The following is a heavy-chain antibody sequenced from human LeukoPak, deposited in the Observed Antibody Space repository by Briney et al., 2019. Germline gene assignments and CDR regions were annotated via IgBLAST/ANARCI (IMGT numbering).Heavy chain of an antibody. Sequence: ASVKVSCKASGYTFTGYCMHWVRQAPGQGLEWMGWINPNSGGTNYAQKFQGRVTMTRDTSTSTVYMELSSLRSEDTAVYYCARGYYDILTGYHFDGYFDYWGQGTLVTVSS. J-gene: IGHJ4*02. D-gene: IGHD3-9*01. CDR2: INPNSGGT. CDR3: ARGYYDILTGYHFDGYFDY. V-gene: IGHV1-2*02. CDR1: GYTFTGYC.